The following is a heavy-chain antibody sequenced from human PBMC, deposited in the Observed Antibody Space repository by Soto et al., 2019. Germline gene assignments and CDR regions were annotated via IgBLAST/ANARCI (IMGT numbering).Heavy chain of an antibody. CDR1: GFTFSSYA. D-gene: IGHD1-1*01. V-gene: IGHV3-23*01. J-gene: IGHJ4*02. CDR2: ITGSGGAT. Sequence: GSLRLSCAASGFTFSSYAMSWVRQAPGKGLEWVSAITGSGGATYYAESVKGRFTISRDNSKNTVYLQMNSLRAEDTALYYCAKDLQGNWNPDYWGQGTLVTGSS. CDR3: AKDLQGNWNPDY.